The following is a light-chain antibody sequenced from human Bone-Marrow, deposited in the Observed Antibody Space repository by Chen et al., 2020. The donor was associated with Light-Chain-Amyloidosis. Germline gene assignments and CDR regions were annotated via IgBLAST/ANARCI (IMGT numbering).Light chain of an antibody. V-gene: IGLV2-14*01. CDR2: EVT. CDR1: SSDVGGDNH. Sequence: QSALTQPASVSGSPGQSITISCTGTSSDVGGDNHVSWYQQHPDKAPKLMIYEVTNRPSWVPGRLSGSKSDNTTSVTISGLQTEDEADYFCSSYTIRNALVCGSGTRVTVL. CDR3: SSYTIRNALV. J-gene: IGLJ1*01.